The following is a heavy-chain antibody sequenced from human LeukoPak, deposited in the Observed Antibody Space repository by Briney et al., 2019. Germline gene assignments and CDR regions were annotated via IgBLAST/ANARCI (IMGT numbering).Heavy chain of an antibody. Sequence: ASVKVSCKASGYTFTSYGISWVRQAPGQRLEWMGWINAGNGNTKYSQKFQGRVTITRDTSASTAYMELSSLRSEDTAVYYCARDYDYNYFDYWGQGTLVTVSS. CDR1: GYTFTSYG. D-gene: IGHD4-11*01. J-gene: IGHJ4*02. CDR2: INAGNGNT. V-gene: IGHV1-3*01. CDR3: ARDYDYNYFDY.